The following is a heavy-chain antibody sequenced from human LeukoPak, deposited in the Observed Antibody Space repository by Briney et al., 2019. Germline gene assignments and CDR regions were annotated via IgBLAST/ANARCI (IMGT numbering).Heavy chain of an antibody. J-gene: IGHJ4*02. CDR2: IYGGGST. D-gene: IGHD6-6*01. CDR3: ARDLVLDY. CDR1: GFTVSDNY. Sequence: GGSLRLSCAASGFTVSDNYMSWVRQAPGKGLEWVSVIYGGGSTYYADSMKGRFTISRDNSKNTLYLQMYSLRTEDTAIYFCARDLVLDYWGQGTLVTVSS. V-gene: IGHV3-66*01.